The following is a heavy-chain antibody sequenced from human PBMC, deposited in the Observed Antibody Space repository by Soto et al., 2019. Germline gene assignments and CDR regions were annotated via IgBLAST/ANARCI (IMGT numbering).Heavy chain of an antibody. Sequence: SETLSLTCAVYGGSFSGYYWSWIRQPPGKGLEWIGEINHSGSTNYNPSLKSRVTISVDTSKNQFSLKLSSVTAADTAVYYCARSAYYYDSSGYYSGHRAFDIWGQGTMVTVSS. CDR2: INHSGST. CDR1: GGSFSGYY. J-gene: IGHJ3*02. CDR3: ARSAYYYDSSGYYSGHRAFDI. D-gene: IGHD3-22*01. V-gene: IGHV4-34*01.